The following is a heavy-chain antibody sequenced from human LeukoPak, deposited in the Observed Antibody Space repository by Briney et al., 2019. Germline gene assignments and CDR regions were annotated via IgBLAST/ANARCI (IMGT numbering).Heavy chain of an antibody. J-gene: IGHJ4*02. Sequence: PWGVLRLSCAASGFTFSTCAMHWVRQAPGKGLEWVAVIWYDGSNKYYADSVKGRFTISRDNSKNTLYLQMNSLRAEDTAVYYCARDPRDCRGGSCYGTFDYWGQGTLVTVSS. CDR2: IWYDGSNK. V-gene: IGHV3-33*01. CDR1: GFTFSTCA. CDR3: ARDPRDCRGGSCYGTFDY. D-gene: IGHD2-15*01.